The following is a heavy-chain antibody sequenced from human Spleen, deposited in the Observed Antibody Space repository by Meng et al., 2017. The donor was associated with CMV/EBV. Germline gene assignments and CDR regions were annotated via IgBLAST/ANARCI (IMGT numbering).Heavy chain of an antibody. V-gene: IGHV4-4*02. CDR3: ARLGYFYYTLDV. Sequence: SETLSLTCAVSGGSISSSNWWSWVRQPPGKGLEWIGEIYHSGSTNYNPSLKSRVTISVDRSRSQFSLKVSSVTAADTAVYYCARLGYFYYTLDVWGRGTTVTVSS. CDR2: IYHSGST. J-gene: IGHJ6*02. CDR1: GGSISSSNW.